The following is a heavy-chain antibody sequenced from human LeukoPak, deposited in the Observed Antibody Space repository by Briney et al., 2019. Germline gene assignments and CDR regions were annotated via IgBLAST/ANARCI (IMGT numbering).Heavy chain of an antibody. J-gene: IGHJ4*02. V-gene: IGHV1-2*02. CDR2: INPNSGGT. CDR3: ARPVYDSSGYYPGDC. D-gene: IGHD3-22*01. CDR1: GYTFTGYY. Sequence: GASVKVSCKASGYTFTGYYMHWVRQAPGQGLEWMGWINPNSGGTNYAQKFQGRVTMTRDTSISTAYMELSRLRSDDTAVYYCARPVYDSSGYYPGDCWGQGTLVTVSS.